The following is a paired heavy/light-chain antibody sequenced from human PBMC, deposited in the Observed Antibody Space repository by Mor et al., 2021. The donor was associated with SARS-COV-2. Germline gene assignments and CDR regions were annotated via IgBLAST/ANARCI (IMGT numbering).Heavy chain of an antibody. Sequence: QVQLVESGGGLVKPGGSLRLSCAASGFTFSDYYMSWIRQAPGKGLEWVSYISSSSSYTNYADSVKGRFTISRDNAKNSLYLQMNSLRAEDTAVYYCARDLADIVVVVADTQTTDAFDIWGQGTMVTVSS. CDR3: ARDLADIVVVVADTQTTDAFDI. D-gene: IGHD2-15*01. J-gene: IGHJ3*02. V-gene: IGHV3-11*06. CDR2: ISSSSSYT. CDR1: GFTFSDYY.
Light chain of an antibody. CDR1: QSISSY. CDR2: AAS. CDR3: QQSYSTPQT. Sequence: DIQMTQSPSSLSASVGDRVTITCRASQSISSYLNWYQQKPGKAPKLLIYAASSLQSGVPSRFSGSGSGTDFTLTISSLQPEDFATYYCQQSYSTPQTFGQGTRLEIK. J-gene: IGKJ5*01. V-gene: IGKV1-39*01.